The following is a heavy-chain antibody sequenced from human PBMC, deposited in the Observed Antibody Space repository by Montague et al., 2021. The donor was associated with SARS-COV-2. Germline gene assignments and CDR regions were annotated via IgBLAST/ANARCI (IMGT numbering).Heavy chain of an antibody. CDR3: AREVRGSIVVVISIPYYYFDY. D-gene: IGHD2-21*01. CDR1: GGSFSGYY. J-gene: IGHJ4*02. CDR2: ISHSGST. V-gene: IGHV4-34*01. Sequence: SETLSLTCAVYGGSFSGYYWSWIRKPPGKGLEWIGEISHSGSTNYNPSLKSRITISVDTSKNQFSLKLSSVTAADTAVYYCAREVRGSIVVVISIPYYYFDYWGQGTLVTVSS.